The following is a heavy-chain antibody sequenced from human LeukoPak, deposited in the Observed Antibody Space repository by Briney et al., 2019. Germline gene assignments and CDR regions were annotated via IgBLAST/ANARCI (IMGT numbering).Heavy chain of an antibody. CDR2: IYYSGST. V-gene: IGHV4-59*01. CDR3: ASSRQLVRGYFDL. CDR1: GGSISSYY. D-gene: IGHD6-13*01. J-gene: IGHJ2*01. Sequence: SETLSLTCTVSGGSISSYYWSWIRQPPGKGLEWIGYIYYSGSTNYNPSLKSRVTISVDTSKNQFSLKLSSVTAADTAVYYCASSRQLVRGYFDLWGRGTLVTVSS.